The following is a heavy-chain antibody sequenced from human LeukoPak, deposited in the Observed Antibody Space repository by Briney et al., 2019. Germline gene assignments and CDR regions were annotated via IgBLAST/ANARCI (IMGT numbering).Heavy chain of an antibody. V-gene: IGHV4-30-4*02. D-gene: IGHD6-6*01. CDR1: GGSISSGDYY. CDR2: IYYSGST. Sequence: SETLSLTCTVSGGSISSGDYYWSWIRQPPGKGLEWIGYIYYSGSTYYNPSLKSRVTISVDTSKNQFSLTLTSVTAADTAVYYCARSLTMYTTASRTYNWFDPWGQGTLVTVSS. J-gene: IGHJ5*02. CDR3: ARSLTMYTTASRTYNWFDP.